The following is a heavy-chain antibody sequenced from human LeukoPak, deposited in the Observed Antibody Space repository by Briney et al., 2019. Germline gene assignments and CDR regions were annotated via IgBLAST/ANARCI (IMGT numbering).Heavy chain of an antibody. CDR1: GGSISSYY. V-gene: IGHV4-4*07. CDR2: IYTSGST. Sequence: SETLSLTCTVSGGSISSYYWSWIRQPAGKGLEWIGRIYTSGSTNYNPSLKSRVTMSVDTSKNQFSLKLSSVTAADTAVYYCARGDIVVVVAATRDAFDIWGQGTMVTVSS. J-gene: IGHJ3*02. D-gene: IGHD2-15*01. CDR3: ARGDIVVVVAATRDAFDI.